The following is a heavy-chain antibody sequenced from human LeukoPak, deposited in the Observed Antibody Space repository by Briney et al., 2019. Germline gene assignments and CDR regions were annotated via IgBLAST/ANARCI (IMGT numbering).Heavy chain of an antibody. CDR1: GYTFTSYA. J-gene: IGHJ6*03. CDR3: ARELNYYYYMDV. CDR2: INPSGGST. V-gene: IGHV1-46*01. Sequence: ASVKVSCKASGYTFTSYAMHWVRQAPGQRLEWMGIINPSGGSTSYAQKFQGRVTMTRDMSTSTVYMELSSLRSEDTAVYYCARELNYYYYMDVWGKGTTVTVSS.